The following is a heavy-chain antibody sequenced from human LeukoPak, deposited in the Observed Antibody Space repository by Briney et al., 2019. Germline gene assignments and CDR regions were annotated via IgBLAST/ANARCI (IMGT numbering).Heavy chain of an antibody. CDR2: ISGDGGNI. D-gene: IGHD3-3*01. Sequence: GGSLRLSCAASGFTFEDYAMRWVRQAPGKGLEWVSLISGDGGNIYYAESVKGRFTISRDNSKNSLYLQMNSLRTEDTALYYCAKDLPQYYDFWSGYYGGFDYWGQGTLVTVSS. J-gene: IGHJ4*02. V-gene: IGHV3-43*02. CDR3: AKDLPQYYDFWSGYYGGFDY. CDR1: GFTFEDYA.